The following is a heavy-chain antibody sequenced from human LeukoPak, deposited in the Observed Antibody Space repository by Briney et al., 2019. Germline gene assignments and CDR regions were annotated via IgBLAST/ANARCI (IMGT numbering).Heavy chain of an antibody. J-gene: IGHJ4*02. CDR1: GFTFSSYW. D-gene: IGHD6-13*01. CDR3: ARFGSSSRDFDY. Sequence: GGSLRLSCAASGFTFSSYWMSWVRQAPGKGLEWVANIKQDGSEKYYVDSVKGRFTISRDNAENSLFLQMNSLRPEDTAVYYCARFGSSSRDFDYWGQGTLVTVSS. CDR2: IKQDGSEK. V-gene: IGHV3-7*03.